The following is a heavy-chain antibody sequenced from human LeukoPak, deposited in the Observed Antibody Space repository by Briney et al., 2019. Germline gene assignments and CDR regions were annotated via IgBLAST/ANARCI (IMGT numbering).Heavy chain of an antibody. CDR1: GYTFTSYW. Sequence: GESLQISCQASGYTFTSYWIGWVRQMPGKGLEWMGIIYPGDSETIYSPSFQGQVTISADKSITTAYLQWSSLKASDTAMYYCARGREGRDGYKSGFGDWGQGTLVTVS. CDR2: IYPGDSET. V-gene: IGHV5-51*01. J-gene: IGHJ4*02. D-gene: IGHD5-24*01. CDR3: ARGREGRDGYKSGFGD.